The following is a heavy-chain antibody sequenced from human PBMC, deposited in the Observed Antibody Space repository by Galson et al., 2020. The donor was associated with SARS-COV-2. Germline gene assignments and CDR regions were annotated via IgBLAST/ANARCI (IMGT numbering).Heavy chain of an antibody. Sequence: GGSLRLSCAASGFTFSSYAMSWVRQAPGKGLEWVSAISGSGGSTYYADSVKGRFTISRDNSKNTLYLQMNSLRAEDTAVYYCAKTTSGGNDFWSGYSDYWGQGTLVTVSS. CDR2: ISGSGGST. CDR1: GFTFSSYA. J-gene: IGHJ4*02. V-gene: IGHV3-23*01. D-gene: IGHD3-3*01. CDR3: AKTTSGGNDFWSGYSDY.